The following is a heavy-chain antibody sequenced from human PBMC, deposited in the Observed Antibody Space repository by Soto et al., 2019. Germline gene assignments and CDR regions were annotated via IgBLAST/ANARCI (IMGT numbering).Heavy chain of an antibody. D-gene: IGHD5-12*01. J-gene: IGHJ5*02. Sequence: QVQLRESGPGLVKPSQTLSLTCSVSGASVAGGSYYWSWVRQPPGKGLEWIGYIPSRGRPSYNPSLTSRGTLSADTSKNQPALQLTSVTAAATAVYYCARDTYSGYDFGLWGQGPLVTVSS. CDR3: ARDTYSGYDFGL. CDR1: GASVAGGSYY. V-gene: IGHV4-30-4*01. CDR2: IPSRGRP.